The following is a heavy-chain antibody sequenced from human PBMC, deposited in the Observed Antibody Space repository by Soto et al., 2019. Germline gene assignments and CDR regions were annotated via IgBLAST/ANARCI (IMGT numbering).Heavy chain of an antibody. CDR2: IYASDST. D-gene: IGHD2-8*01. CDR3: TLYDALFFDF. J-gene: IGHJ4*02. CDR1: GFTVSSHY. Sequence: GGSLRLSCVASGFTVSSHYMTWVRQTPGKGLEWVSIIYASDSTFYADSVKGRFTISRDNSKKSLYLQMNSLRAEDTAVYYCTLYDALFFDFWGQGALVTVSS. V-gene: IGHV3-53*01.